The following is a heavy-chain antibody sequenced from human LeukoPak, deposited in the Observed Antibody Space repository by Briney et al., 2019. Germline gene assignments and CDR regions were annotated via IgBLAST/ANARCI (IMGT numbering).Heavy chain of an antibody. J-gene: IGHJ3*02. CDR2: INPNSGGT. CDR3: ARVYYYDSSGPMGDAFDI. CDR1: GYMFTGYY. D-gene: IGHD3-22*01. Sequence: GGSVKVSCKASGYMFTGYYMHWVRQAPGQGLEWMGWINPNSGGTNYAQKFQGRVTMTRDTSISTAYMELSSLRSEDTAVYYCARVYYYDSSGPMGDAFDIWGQGTMVTVSS. V-gene: IGHV1-2*02.